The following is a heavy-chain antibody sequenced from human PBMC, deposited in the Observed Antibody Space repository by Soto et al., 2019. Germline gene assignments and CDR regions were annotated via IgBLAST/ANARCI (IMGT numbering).Heavy chain of an antibody. J-gene: IGHJ6*02. V-gene: IGHV1-3*01. Sequence: APVKVSCKASGYTFTSYAMHWVRQAPGQRLEWMGWINAGNGNTKYSQKFQGRVTITRDTSASTAYMELSSLRSEDAAVYYCAREEPAFRTTGMDVWGQGATVTVSS. CDR2: INAGNGNT. CDR1: GYTFTSYA. CDR3: AREEPAFRTTGMDV. D-gene: IGHD3-3*02.